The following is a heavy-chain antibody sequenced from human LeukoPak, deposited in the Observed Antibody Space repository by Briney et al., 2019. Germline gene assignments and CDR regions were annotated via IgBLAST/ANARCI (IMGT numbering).Heavy chain of an antibody. Sequence: GGSLRLSCAASGFTFSSYAIHWVRQAPGKGLEWVAVISYDGSNKYYADSVKGRFTISRDNAKNSLYLQMNSLRAEDTAVYYCARVHSWFGEFLAIDYWGQGTLVTVSS. V-gene: IGHV3-30-3*01. CDR3: ARVHSWFGEFLAIDY. CDR1: GFTFSSYA. D-gene: IGHD3-10*01. CDR2: ISYDGSNK. J-gene: IGHJ4*02.